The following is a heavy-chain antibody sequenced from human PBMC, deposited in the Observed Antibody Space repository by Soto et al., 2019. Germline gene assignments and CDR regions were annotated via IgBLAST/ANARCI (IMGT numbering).Heavy chain of an antibody. CDR2: ISSLSSYI. D-gene: IGHD5-18*01. J-gene: IGHJ4*02. CDR3: ARGELWFDY. Sequence: EVQLVESGGGLVKPGGSLRVSCVASGFTFSSYSMNWVRQAPGKGLEWVSSISSLSSYIYYADSVKGRFTISRDNAKNSLYLQMNSLRAEDTAIYYCARGELWFDYWGQGTLFTVSS. V-gene: IGHV3-21*01. CDR1: GFTFSSYS.